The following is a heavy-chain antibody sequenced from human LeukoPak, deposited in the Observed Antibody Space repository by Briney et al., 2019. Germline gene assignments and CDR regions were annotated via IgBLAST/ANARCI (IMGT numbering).Heavy chain of an antibody. V-gene: IGHV3-23*01. CDR1: GFAFSTYA. D-gene: IGHD4-17*01. Sequence: GGSLRLSCAASGFAFSTYALSWVRQAPGKGLEWVSSISGNGGSAYYTDSVKGRFTISRDNSKNTLYLQMNSLRAEDTAVYYCAKDLPTVNTWIYFDYWGQGTLVTVSS. CDR2: ISGNGGSA. CDR3: AKDLPTVNTWIYFDY. J-gene: IGHJ4*02.